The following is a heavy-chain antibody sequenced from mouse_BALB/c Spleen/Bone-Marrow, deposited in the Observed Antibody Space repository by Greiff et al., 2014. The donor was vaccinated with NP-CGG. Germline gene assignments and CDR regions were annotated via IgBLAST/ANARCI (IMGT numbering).Heavy chain of an antibody. Sequence: VKVVESGPGLVAPSQSLSITCTVPGFSLTSYGVHWVRQPPGKGLEWLGVIWAGGSTNYNSALMSRLSISKDNSKSQVFLKMNSLQTDDTAMYYCARITTATGAMDYWGQGTSVTVSS. J-gene: IGHJ4*01. CDR3: ARITTATGAMDY. D-gene: IGHD1-2*01. CDR2: IWAGGST. V-gene: IGHV2-9*02. CDR1: GFSLTSYG.